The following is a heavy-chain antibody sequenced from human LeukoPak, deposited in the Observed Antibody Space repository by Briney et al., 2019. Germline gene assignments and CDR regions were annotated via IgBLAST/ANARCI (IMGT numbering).Heavy chain of an antibody. D-gene: IGHD6-19*01. J-gene: IGHJ6*02. CDR2: IYHSGST. V-gene: IGHV4-38-2*02. CDR3: ARGLTYSRGWFSTEAGWYGMDV. Sequence: SETLSLTCTVSGYSISSGYYWGWIRQPPGKGLEWIGSIYHSGSTYYNPSLKSRVTISVDTSKNQFSLKLSSVSAADTAVYYWARGLTYSRGWFSTEAGWYGMDVWGQGTTVTVSS. CDR1: GYSISSGYY.